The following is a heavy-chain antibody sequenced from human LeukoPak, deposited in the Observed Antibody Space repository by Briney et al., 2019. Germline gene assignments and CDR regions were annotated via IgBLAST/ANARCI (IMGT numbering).Heavy chain of an antibody. V-gene: IGHV3-53*01. CDR3: ARDLRIVSGSYLDY. Sequence: GGSLRLSCAASGLTVSSNYMSWVRQAPGKGLEWVSVIYSGGSTYYADSVKGRFISSRDNTKNSLYLQMNSLRAEDTAIYYCARDLRIVSGSYLDYWGQGTLVTVSS. CDR1: GLTVSSNY. J-gene: IGHJ4*02. CDR2: IYSGGST. D-gene: IGHD1-26*01.